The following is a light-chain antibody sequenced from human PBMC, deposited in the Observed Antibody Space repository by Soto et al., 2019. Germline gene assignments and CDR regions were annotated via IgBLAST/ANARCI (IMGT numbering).Light chain of an antibody. J-gene: IGKJ1*01. V-gene: IGKV3-15*01. Sequence: VMSRSPATLSVSPGARATFSCSSSQSVRRTVAWYQQRPGQAPRLLIYGASTRATDIPARFSGSGSGTEVTLTISRLQSDDFAVYYCQQYNNWPPWTFGQGTKVDI. CDR1: QSVRRT. CDR3: QQYNNWPPWT. CDR2: GAS.